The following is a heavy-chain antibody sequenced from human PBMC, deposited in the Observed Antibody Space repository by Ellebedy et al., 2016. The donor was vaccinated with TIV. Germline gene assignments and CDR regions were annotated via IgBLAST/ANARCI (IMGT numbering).Heavy chain of an antibody. V-gene: IGHV3-33*01. Sequence: GGSLRLXXAASGFTFSSYGMHWVRQAPGKGLEWVAVIWYDGSNKYYGDSMKGRFTISRDNSKNTLYLQMNSLRAEDTAVYYCASDRFLEWLSHKWAFDIWGQGTMVTVSS. CDR2: IWYDGSNK. CDR3: ASDRFLEWLSHKWAFDI. J-gene: IGHJ3*02. CDR1: GFTFSSYG. D-gene: IGHD3-3*01.